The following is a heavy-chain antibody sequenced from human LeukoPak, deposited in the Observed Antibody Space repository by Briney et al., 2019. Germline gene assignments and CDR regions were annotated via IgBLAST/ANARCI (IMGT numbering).Heavy chain of an antibody. J-gene: IGHJ4*02. V-gene: IGHV3-23*01. D-gene: IGHD1-1*01. CDR2: ISDNGGDT. CDR1: GGSISSYY. CDR3: GKDWKLDY. Sequence: ETLSLTCTVSGGSISSYYWSWIRQPPGKGLEWVSAISDNGGDTKYADSVKGRFTISRDNSKNTLYLQMNSLRAEDTAIYYCGKDWKLDYWGQGTLVTVSS.